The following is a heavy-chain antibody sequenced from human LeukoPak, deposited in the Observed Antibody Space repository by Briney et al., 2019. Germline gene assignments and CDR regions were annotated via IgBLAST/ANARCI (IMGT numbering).Heavy chain of an antibody. CDR2: ISNKAHSYTT. Sequence: GGSLTLPCAASGFTFSDHYMDWVRPAPGKGLEGGGRISNKAHSYTTDYAAYLKGRFTISRDDSKNPVYLQMNSLKSEDTAAYYCARARYCAIGTCYQDYWGQGTLVSVSS. CDR3: ARARYCAIGTCYQDY. J-gene: IGHJ4*02. CDR1: GFTFSDHY. V-gene: IGHV3-72*01. D-gene: IGHD2-8*01.